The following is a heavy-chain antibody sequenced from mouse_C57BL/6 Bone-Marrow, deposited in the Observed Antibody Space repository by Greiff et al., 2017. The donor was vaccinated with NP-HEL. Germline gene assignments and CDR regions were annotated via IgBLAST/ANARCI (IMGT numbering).Heavy chain of an antibody. CDR3: ARDYYGSSYDWYFDV. Sequence: VKLVESGPGLVAPSQSLSITCTVSGFSLTSYGVHWVRQPPGKGLEWLVVIWSDGSTTYTSALKSRLSISKDNSKSTAFLKMNSLQTDDTAMYYCARDYYGSSYDWYFDVWGTGTTVTVSS. CDR2: IWSDGST. CDR1: GFSLTSYG. J-gene: IGHJ1*03. V-gene: IGHV2-6*03. D-gene: IGHD1-1*01.